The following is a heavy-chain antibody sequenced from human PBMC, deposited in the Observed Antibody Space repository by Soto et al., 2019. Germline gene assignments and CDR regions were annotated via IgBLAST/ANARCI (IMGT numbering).Heavy chain of an antibody. CDR2: INPSGGST. CDR3: ARASYYYDSTPLYYFDY. V-gene: IGHV1-46*01. CDR1: GYTFTSYY. D-gene: IGHD3-22*01. J-gene: IGHJ4*02. Sequence: QVQLVQSGAEVKKPGASVKVSCKASGYTFTSYYMHWVRQAPGQGLEWMGIINPSGGSTSYAQKFRGRVTMTRDTSTSTVYMELSSLRSEDTAVYYCARASYYYDSTPLYYFDYWGQGTLVTVSS.